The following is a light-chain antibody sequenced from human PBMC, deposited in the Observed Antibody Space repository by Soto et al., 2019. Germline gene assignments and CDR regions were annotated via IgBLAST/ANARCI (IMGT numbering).Light chain of an antibody. J-gene: IGKJ2*01. CDR1: QRLLHSNGNIF. CDR3: MQALQTPYT. CDR2: LGF. V-gene: IGKV2-28*01. Sequence: EIAMTQSPPSLTVTPGEPASISCSSSQRLLHSNGNIFLDWYLQKPGQSPQLLIYLGFNRASGVPDRVSGSAAGTDFTLKISRVEAEDAGVYYCMQALQTPYTFGQGTKVDIK.